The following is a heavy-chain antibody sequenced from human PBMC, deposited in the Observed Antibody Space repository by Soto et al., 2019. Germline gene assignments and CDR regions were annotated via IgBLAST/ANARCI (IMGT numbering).Heavy chain of an antibody. CDR3: ARGAVTGTPLFDY. Sequence: PGGSLRLSCAVSGFTLTTYSMNWVRQAPGKGLERISFINKNGFTIYYADSVKGRFTISRDYAKNSLYLQMDSLRHEDTAVYYCARGAVTGTPLFDYWGLGTLVTVSS. V-gene: IGHV3-48*02. J-gene: IGHJ4*02. D-gene: IGHD6-19*01. CDR2: INKNGFTI. CDR1: GFTLTTYS.